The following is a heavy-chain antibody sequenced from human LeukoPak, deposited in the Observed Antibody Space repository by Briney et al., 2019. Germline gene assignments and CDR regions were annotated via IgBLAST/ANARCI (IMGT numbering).Heavy chain of an antibody. D-gene: IGHD5-12*01. CDR2: ISGSGGST. CDR1: GFTFSSYA. Sequence: PGGSLRLSCAASGFTFSSYAMSWVRQAPGKGLEWVSAISGSGGSTYYANSVKGRFTISRDNSKNTLYLQMNSLRAEDTAVYYCAKDGYPEGGYYFDYWGQGTLVTVSS. CDR3: AKDGYPEGGYYFDY. J-gene: IGHJ4*02. V-gene: IGHV3-23*01.